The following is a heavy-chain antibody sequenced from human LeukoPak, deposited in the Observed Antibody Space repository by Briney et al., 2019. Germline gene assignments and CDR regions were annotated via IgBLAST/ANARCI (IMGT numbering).Heavy chain of an antibody. Sequence: GGSLRLSCAASGFTFSSYAMSWVRQAPGKGLEWVSAISGSGGSTYYADSVKGRFTISGDNSKNTLYLQMNSLRAEDTAVYYCAKGGYCSSTSCYGRENWFDPWGQGTLVTVSS. CDR3: AKGGYCSSTSCYGRENWFDP. CDR2: ISGSGGST. D-gene: IGHD2-2*01. CDR1: GFTFSSYA. V-gene: IGHV3-23*01. J-gene: IGHJ5*02.